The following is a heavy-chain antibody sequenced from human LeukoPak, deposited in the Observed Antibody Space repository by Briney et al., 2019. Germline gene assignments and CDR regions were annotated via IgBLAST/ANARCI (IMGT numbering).Heavy chain of an antibody. CDR1: GFTFANYA. CDR3: ARDPRTSSTSRNYFES. Sequence: PGGSLRLSCAASGFTFANYAMHWVRQAPGKGLERVAVISVDGSNKFYAGSVRGRCTISRDNSKNTMSLQMDSLRGEDTAVYYCARDPRTSSTSRNYFESWGQGTLVTVSS. J-gene: IGHJ4*02. CDR2: ISVDGSNK. D-gene: IGHD6-13*01. V-gene: IGHV3-30-3*01.